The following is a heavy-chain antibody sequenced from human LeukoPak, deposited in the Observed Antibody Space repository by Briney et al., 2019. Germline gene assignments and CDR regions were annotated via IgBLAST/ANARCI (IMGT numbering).Heavy chain of an antibody. CDR3: TTGTGATTFGY. D-gene: IGHD1-26*01. V-gene: IGHV3-15*01. CDR2: IKSKTDGGTT. CDR1: GFTFSW. J-gene: IGHJ4*02. Sequence: GGSLSLSCSASGFTFSWMSCVRPAPGKGLEWVGRIKSKTDGGTTDYAALVKGRFTISRDDSKNTVYLQMNSLESEDTAFYYCTTGTGATTFGYWGQGTLVTVSS.